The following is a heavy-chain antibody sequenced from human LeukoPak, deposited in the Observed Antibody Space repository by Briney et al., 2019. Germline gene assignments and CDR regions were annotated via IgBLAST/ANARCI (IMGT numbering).Heavy chain of an antibody. CDR1: GGSFSGYY. CDR2: INHSGST. J-gene: IGHJ4*02. Sequence: SETLSLTCAVYGGSFSGYYWSWIRQPPGKGLEWIGEINHSGSTNYNLSLKSRVTISVDTSKNQFSLKLSSVTAADTAVYYCARRSGYGYYFDYWGQGTLVTVSS. V-gene: IGHV4-34*01. D-gene: IGHD5-12*01. CDR3: ARRSGYGYYFDY.